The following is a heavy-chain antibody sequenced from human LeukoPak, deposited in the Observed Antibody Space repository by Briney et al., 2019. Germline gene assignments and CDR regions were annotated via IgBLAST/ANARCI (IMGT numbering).Heavy chain of an antibody. J-gene: IGHJ4*02. Sequence: PGGSLRLSCAASGFTFSGSAMHWVRQASGEGLEWVGRIRSKANSYATAYAASVKGRFTISRDDSKNTAYLQMNSLKTEDTAVYYCTGRGSNFDYWGQGTLVTVSS. CDR1: GFTFSGSA. V-gene: IGHV3-73*01. D-gene: IGHD6-13*01. CDR2: IRSKANSYAT. CDR3: TGRGSNFDY.